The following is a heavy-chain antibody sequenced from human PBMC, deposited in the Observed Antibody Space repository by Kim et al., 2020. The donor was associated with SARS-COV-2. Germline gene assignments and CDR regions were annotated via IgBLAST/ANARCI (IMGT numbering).Heavy chain of an antibody. CDR3: ARVGGAVAGYFDY. J-gene: IGHJ4*02. Sequence: YADPVKGRFTISRHNSKNTLYLQMNSLRAEDTAVYYCARVGGAVAGYFDYWGQGTLVTVSS. V-gene: IGHV3-53*04. D-gene: IGHD6-19*01.